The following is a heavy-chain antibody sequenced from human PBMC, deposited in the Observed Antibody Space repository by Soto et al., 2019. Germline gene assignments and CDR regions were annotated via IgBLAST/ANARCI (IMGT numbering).Heavy chain of an antibody. CDR3: AREYYDILTGYYSEGTNWFDP. D-gene: IGHD3-9*01. CDR1: GGSISSYY. CDR2: LYDSGST. J-gene: IGHJ5*02. Sequence: SETLSLTCTVSGGSISSYYWTWIRQPPGKGLEWIGSLYDSGSTKYNPSLKSRVTISVGTSKNQFSLKLSSVTAADTAVYYCAREYYDILTGYYSEGTNWFDPWGQGSLVTVSS. V-gene: IGHV4-59*01.